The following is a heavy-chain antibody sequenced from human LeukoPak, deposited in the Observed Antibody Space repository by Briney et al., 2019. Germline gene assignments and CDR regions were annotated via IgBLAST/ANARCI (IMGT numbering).Heavy chain of an antibody. D-gene: IGHD4-17*01. CDR1: GFTFSSYG. V-gene: IGHV3-30*18. CDR3: AKDLDGDPYYYGMDV. CDR2: ISYDRSNK. J-gene: IGHJ6*02. Sequence: SGGSLRLSCAAPGFTFSSYGMHWVRQAPGKGVEWEAVISYDRSNKYYADSVKGRFTISRDNSKNTLYLQMNSRRAEDTAVYYCAKDLDGDPYYYGMDVWGQGTTVTVSS.